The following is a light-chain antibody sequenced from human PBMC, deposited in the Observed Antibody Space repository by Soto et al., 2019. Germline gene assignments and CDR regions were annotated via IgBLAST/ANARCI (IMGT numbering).Light chain of an antibody. CDR1: QGISNY. CDR3: QKYNSAPRT. Sequence: DIQMTQSPSSLSASVGDRVTITCRASQGISNYLAWYQQKPGKVPKLLIYGASTLQSGVPSRFSGSGSGTHFTLTISGLQPEDVATYYCQKYNSAPRTFGQGTKVEIK. J-gene: IGKJ1*01. CDR2: GAS. V-gene: IGKV1-27*01.